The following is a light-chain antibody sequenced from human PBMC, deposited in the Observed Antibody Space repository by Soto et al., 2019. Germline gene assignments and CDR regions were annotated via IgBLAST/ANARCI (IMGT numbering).Light chain of an antibody. CDR2: KVS. Sequence: DVVLTQSPLSLPVTLGQPASISCRSSQSLLFSDGNTYLNWFHQRPGQSPRRLIYKVSNRDSGVPDRFSGSGSGTDFTLTISSLQPEDSATYYCLQDFNYPLTFGGGTKVDIK. V-gene: IGKV2-30*01. J-gene: IGKJ4*01. CDR1: QSLLFSDGNTY. CDR3: LQDFNYPLT.